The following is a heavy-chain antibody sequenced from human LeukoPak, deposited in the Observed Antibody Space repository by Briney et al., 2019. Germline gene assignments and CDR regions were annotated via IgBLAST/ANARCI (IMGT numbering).Heavy chain of an antibody. CDR1: GFTFSSYA. CDR2: ITGSGGST. V-gene: IGHV3-23*01. CDR3: AANIERGGYSYYGL. J-gene: IGHJ6*01. Sequence: PGGSLRLSCAASGFTFSSYAMNWVRQAPGKGLEWVSGITGSGGSTYYTDSVKGRFTISRDNSKNTLFMQMNRLRDEDTALYYYAANIERGGYSYYGL. D-gene: IGHD1-1*01.